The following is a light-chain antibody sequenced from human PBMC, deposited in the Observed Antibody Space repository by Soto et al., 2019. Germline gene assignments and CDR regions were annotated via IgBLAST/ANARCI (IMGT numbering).Light chain of an antibody. CDR1: SSDVGRYNY. CDR2: DVS. Sequence: QSVLTQPDSVSGSPGQSITISCTGSSSDVGRYNYISWYQQHPGKAPTLMIYDVSYRPSGIGNRFSGSKSGNTASLTISALQAEDEADYYCSSYTSTSTPVVFGGGTKVTVL. V-gene: IGLV2-14*01. J-gene: IGLJ2*01. CDR3: SSYTSTSTPVV.